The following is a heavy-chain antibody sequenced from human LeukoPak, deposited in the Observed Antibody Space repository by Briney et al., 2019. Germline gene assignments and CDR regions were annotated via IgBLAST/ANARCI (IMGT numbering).Heavy chain of an antibody. Sequence: GGSLRLSCAASGFTFSSYGMHWVRQAPGKGLEWVAFIRYDGSNKYYADSVEGRFTISRDNSKNTLYLQTNSLRAEDTAVYYCAKGSSTSIDYWGQGTLVTVSS. CDR3: AKGSSTSIDY. CDR2: IRYDGSNK. D-gene: IGHD2-2*01. J-gene: IGHJ4*02. CDR1: GFTFSSYG. V-gene: IGHV3-30*02.